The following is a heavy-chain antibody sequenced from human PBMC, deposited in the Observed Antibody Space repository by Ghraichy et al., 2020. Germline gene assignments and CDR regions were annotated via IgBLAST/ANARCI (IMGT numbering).Heavy chain of an antibody. CDR3: ASLGSLYDFWSGPPSYYYMDV. Sequence: SVKVSCKASGGTFSSYAISWVRQAPGQGLEWMGGIIPIFGTANYAQKFQGRVTITADESTSTAYMELSSLRFEDTAVYYCASLGSLYDFWSGPPSYYYMDVWGKGTTVTVSS. J-gene: IGHJ6*03. D-gene: IGHD3-3*01. V-gene: IGHV1-69*13. CDR1: GGTFSSYA. CDR2: IIPIFGTA.